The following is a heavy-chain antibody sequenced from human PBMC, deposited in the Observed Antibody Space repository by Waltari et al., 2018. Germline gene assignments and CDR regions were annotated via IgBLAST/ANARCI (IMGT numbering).Heavy chain of an antibody. CDR3: ASGPRSITMIVGPFDP. J-gene: IGHJ5*02. CDR1: GFTFSSYA. CDR2: ISYDGRNK. V-gene: IGHV3-30*01. D-gene: IGHD3-22*01. Sequence: QVQLVESGGGVVQPGRSLRLSCAASGFTFSSYAMHWVRQAPGKGLEWVAVISYDGRNKYYADSVKGRFTISRDNSKNTLYLQMNSLRAEDTAVYYCASGPRSITMIVGPFDPWGQGTLVTVSS.